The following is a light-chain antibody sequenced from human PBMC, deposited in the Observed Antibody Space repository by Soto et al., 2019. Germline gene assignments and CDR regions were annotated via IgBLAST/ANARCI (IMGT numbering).Light chain of an antibody. J-gene: IGKJ1*01. CDR2: GAS. CDR1: QSVRSN. V-gene: IGKV3-15*01. Sequence: EIVFTGCPCNLHLSPGERATLSCRASQSVRSNLAWYQQKPGQSPRLLIYGASTRATGIPARFSGSGSGTQFTLTISSLQAEDFAVYYCQQYNNCPTAWTFGQGTKVDI. CDR3: QQYNNCPTAWT.